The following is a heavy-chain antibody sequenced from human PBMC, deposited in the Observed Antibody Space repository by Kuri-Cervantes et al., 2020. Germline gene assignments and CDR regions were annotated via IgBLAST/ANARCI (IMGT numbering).Heavy chain of an antibody. CDR2: ISYDGTET. Sequence: GESLKISCVVSGFTMSNYAMHWVRQAPGKGLEWVAVISYDGTETYYADSVQGRFTISRDDSQSTVALQMKNLRVEDTAVYYCSTVTVTTTGNAFDIWGQGTMVTVSS. V-gene: IGHV3-30*03. CDR1: GFTMSNYA. D-gene: IGHD4-17*01. CDR3: STVTVTTTGNAFDI. J-gene: IGHJ3*02.